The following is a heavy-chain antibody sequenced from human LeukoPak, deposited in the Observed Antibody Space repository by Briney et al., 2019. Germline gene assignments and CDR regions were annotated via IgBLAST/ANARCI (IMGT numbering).Heavy chain of an antibody. CDR1: GGTFTSYG. CDR2: ISAYNGNT. CDR3: ARTAARRFDY. D-gene: IGHD6-6*01. J-gene: IGHJ4*02. V-gene: IGHV1-18*01. Sequence: ASVKVSCKASGGTFTSYGISWVRQAPGQGLEWMGWISAYNGNTNYAQKLQGRVTMTRDTSTSTVYMELSSLRSDDTAVYYCARTAARRFDYWGQGTLVTVSS.